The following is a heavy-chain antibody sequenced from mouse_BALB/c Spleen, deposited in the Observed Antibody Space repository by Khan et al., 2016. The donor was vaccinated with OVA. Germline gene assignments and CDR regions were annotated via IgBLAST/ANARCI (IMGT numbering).Heavy chain of an antibody. CDR3: AREGLRGVGMDY. Sequence: QVQLQQSGPELVKPGALVKISCTASGYTFTAYDINWVKQRPGQGLEWIGWIYPGDGSTEYTENFKGKATLTEDTSSNTAYMQLSKLTSEKSAVYFCAREGLRGVGMDYWGQGTSVSVSS. J-gene: IGHJ4*01. V-gene: IGHV1S56*01. D-gene: IGHD1-1*01. CDR1: GYTFTAYD. CDR2: IYPGDGST.